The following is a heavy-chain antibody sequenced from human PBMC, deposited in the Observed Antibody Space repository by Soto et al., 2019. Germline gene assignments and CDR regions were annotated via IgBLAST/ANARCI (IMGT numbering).Heavy chain of an antibody. CDR1: GGSISSGGYS. V-gene: IGHV4-30-2*01. CDR3: ASSGPLDPLEYFQH. Sequence: TLSHTCAVFGGSISSGGYSRSLIRQPPGKGLEWIGYIYHSGSTYYNPSLKSRVTISVDRSKNQFSLKLSSVTAADTAVYYCASSGPLDPLEYFQHWGQGTLVTVSS. J-gene: IGHJ1*01. CDR2: IYHSGST. D-gene: IGHD2-15*01.